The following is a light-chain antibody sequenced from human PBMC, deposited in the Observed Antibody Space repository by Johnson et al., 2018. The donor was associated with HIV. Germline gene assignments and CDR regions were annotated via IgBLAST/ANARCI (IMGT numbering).Light chain of an antibody. V-gene: IGLV1-51*01. CDR3: GTWDSSLSAGEF. CDR2: DNN. J-gene: IGLJ1*01. CDR1: SSNIGNNY. Sequence: QSVLTQPPPLSAAPGQKVTISCSGSSSNIGNNYVSWYQQLPGTAPKLLIYDNNKRPSGIPDRFSGSKSGTSATLGITGLQTGAEADDYCGTWDSSLSAGEFFGTGTKVTVL.